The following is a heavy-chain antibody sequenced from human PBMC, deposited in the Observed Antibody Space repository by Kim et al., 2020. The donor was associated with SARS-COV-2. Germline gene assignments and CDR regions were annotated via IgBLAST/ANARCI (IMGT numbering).Heavy chain of an antibody. CDR3: ARAGLEYSSSYYFDY. V-gene: IGHV4-39*07. D-gene: IGHD6-6*01. J-gene: IGHJ4*02. Sequence: PSLKSRVTISVDTSKTQFSLKLSSVTAADTAVYYCARAGLEYSSSYYFDYWGQGTLVTVSS.